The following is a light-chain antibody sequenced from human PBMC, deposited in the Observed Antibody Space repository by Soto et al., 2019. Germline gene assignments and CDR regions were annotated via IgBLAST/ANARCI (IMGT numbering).Light chain of an antibody. Sequence: IVLTQSPATLSLSPGERATLSCRASQTVSRYLAWYQQKPGQAPRLLIYDESKRATGIPARFSGSGFGTDFTLTISSLEPEDFAVYYCQQRTNGLTFGGGTKVDIK. V-gene: IGKV3-11*01. CDR1: QTVSRY. CDR2: DES. CDR3: QQRTNGLT. J-gene: IGKJ4*01.